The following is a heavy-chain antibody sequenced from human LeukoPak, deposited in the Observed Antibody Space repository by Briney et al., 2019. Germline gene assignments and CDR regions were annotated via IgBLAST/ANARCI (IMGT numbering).Heavy chain of an antibody. J-gene: IGHJ4*02. CDR1: GFTFSSYA. CDR3: AKGDPPTFYDILTGQDY. CDR2: ISAGGGST. V-gene: IGHV3-23*01. Sequence: GGSLRLSCAASGFTFSSYAMSWVRQAPGKGLEWVAGISAGGGSTYYADSVKGRFTISRDNSKNMLYLQLNSLRAEDTAVYYCAKGDPPTFYDILTGQDYWGQGTLVTVSS. D-gene: IGHD3-9*01.